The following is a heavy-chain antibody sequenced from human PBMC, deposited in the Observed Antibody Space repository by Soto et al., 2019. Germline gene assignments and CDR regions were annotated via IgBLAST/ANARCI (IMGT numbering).Heavy chain of an antibody. Sequence: QVQLVESGGGLVKPAGSLILTCAASGFSISDHYMSWIRQSPGKWVEWVSYSRNRGTFTKYAEAVKGRFSISRDNAKNSLYLEINRPRGEDTAIYYCARSGDNYNVLDYWGQGTPVTVSS. V-gene: IGHV3-11*05. CDR3: ARSGDNYNVLDY. J-gene: IGHJ4*02. CDR2: SRNRGTFT. CDR1: GFSISDHY. D-gene: IGHD3-10*02.